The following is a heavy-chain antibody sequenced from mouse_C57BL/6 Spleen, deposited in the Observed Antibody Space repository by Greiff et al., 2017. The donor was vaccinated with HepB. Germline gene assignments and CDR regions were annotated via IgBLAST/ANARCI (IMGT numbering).Heavy chain of an antibody. CDR3: TRDARDYYGSFFDY. Sequence: EVKLVESGEGLVKPGGSLKLSCAASGFTFSSYAMSWVRQTPEKRLEWVAYISSGGDYIDYADTVKGRFTISRDNARNTLYLQMSSLKSEDTAMYYCTRDARDYYGSFFDYWGQGTTLTVSS. CDR1: GFTFSSYA. J-gene: IGHJ2*01. V-gene: IGHV5-9-1*02. D-gene: IGHD1-2*01. CDR2: ISSGGDYI.